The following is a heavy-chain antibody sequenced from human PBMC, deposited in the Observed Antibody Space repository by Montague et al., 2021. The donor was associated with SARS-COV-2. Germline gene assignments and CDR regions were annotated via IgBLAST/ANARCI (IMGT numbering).Heavy chain of an antibody. CDR2: ISGSGGST. Sequence: SLRLSCAASGFTFSSYAMSWVRQAPGKGLDWVSAISGSGGSTYYADSVKGRFTISRDNSKNTLHLQMNSLRAEDTAVYYCAKDQFVYDFWSGYGTIDYWGQGTLVTVSS. V-gene: IGHV3-23*01. CDR3: AKDQFVYDFWSGYGTIDY. J-gene: IGHJ4*02. D-gene: IGHD3-3*01. CDR1: GFTFSSYA.